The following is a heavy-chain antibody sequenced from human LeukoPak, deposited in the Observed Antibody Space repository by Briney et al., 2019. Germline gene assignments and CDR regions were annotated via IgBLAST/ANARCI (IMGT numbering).Heavy chain of an antibody. V-gene: IGHV5-51*01. CDR3: ARLGNYDFWSGYPTPSGDY. D-gene: IGHD3-3*01. CDR1: GYSFTSYW. J-gene: IGHJ4*02. Sequence: GESLKISCKGSGYSFTSYWIGWVRQMPGKGLEWMGIIYPGDSDTRYSPSFQGQVTISADKSISTAYLQWSSLKASDTAMYYCARLGNYDFWSGYPTPSGDYWGQGTLVTVSS. CDR2: IYPGDSDT.